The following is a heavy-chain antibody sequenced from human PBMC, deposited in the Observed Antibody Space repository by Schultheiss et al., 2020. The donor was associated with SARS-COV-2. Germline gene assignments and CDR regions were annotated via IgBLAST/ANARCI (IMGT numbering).Heavy chain of an antibody. V-gene: IGHV3-48*02. CDR3: ARDSRVRGVIDYYYYGMDV. CDR1: GFTFSSYS. D-gene: IGHD3-10*01. Sequence: GGSLRLSCAASGFTFSSYSMNWVRQAPGKGLEWVSYISSSSSTIYYADSVKGRFTISRYNAKNSLYLQMNSLRDEDTAVYYCARDSRVRGVIDYYYYGMDVWGQGTTVTVSS. CDR2: ISSSSSTI. J-gene: IGHJ6*02.